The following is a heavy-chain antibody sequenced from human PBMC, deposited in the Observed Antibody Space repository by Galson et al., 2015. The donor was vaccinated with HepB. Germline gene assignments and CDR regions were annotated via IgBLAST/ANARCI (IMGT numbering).Heavy chain of an antibody. J-gene: IGHJ4*02. CDR2: ISTYNGNT. D-gene: IGHD3-10*01. V-gene: IGHV1-18*01. CDR1: GYTFTRHA. CDR3: ARDWSGY. Sequence: SVKVSCKASGYTFTRHAIHWVRQAPGQRLEWMGWISTYNGNTNYAQKFQGRVTMTTDTSTSTAYMELRSLRSDDTAVYYCARDWSGYWGQGTLVTVSS.